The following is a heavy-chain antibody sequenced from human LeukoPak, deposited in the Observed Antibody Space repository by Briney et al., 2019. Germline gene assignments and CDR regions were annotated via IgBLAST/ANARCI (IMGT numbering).Heavy chain of an antibody. CDR3: ARDGYNLDVFDI. CDR1: GFTFSSYW. CDR2: INSDGSST. V-gene: IGHV3-74*01. Sequence: GGSLRLSCAASGFTFSSYWMHWGRQAPGKGLVWVSRINSDGSSTSYADSVRGRFTISRDNAKNTLYLQMNSLRAEDTAVYYCARDGYNLDVFDIWGQGTMVTVSS. D-gene: IGHD5-24*01. J-gene: IGHJ3*02.